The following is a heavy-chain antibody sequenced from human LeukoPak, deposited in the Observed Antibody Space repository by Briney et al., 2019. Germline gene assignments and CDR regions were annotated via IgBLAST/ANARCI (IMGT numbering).Heavy chain of an antibody. CDR2: ISSSGSTI. CDR3: ARDRSHSSSSDY. Sequence: GGSLRLSCAASGFTFSSYEMNWVRQAPGKGLEWVSYISSSGSTIYYADSVKGRFTISRDNAKNSLYLQMNSLRAEDTAVYYCARDRSHSSSSDYWGQGTLVTVSS. V-gene: IGHV3-48*03. D-gene: IGHD6-6*01. CDR1: GFTFSSYE. J-gene: IGHJ4*02.